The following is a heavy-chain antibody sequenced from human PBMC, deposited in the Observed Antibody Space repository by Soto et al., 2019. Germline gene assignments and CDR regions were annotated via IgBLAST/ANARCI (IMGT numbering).Heavy chain of an antibody. Sequence: EVQLVESGGGLVQPGGSLRLSCAASVFTFSSYSMNWVRQAPGKGLEWVSYISSGSSTIYYADSVKGRFTISRDNSKYTLYLQMNSLRAEDTAVYYCARVYGIPVAGTLEFWGQRTLVTVSS. CDR1: VFTFSSYS. J-gene: IGHJ4*02. D-gene: IGHD6-19*01. CDR3: ARVYGIPVAGTLEF. CDR2: ISSGSSTI. V-gene: IGHV3-48*01.